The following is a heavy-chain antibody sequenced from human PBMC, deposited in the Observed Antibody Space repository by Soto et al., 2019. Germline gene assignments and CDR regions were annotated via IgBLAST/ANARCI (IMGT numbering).Heavy chain of an antibody. CDR3: AKTAAAGHFDY. CDR2: ISNSGGTT. Sequence: EVQVLESGGGLVQPGESLRLSCAASGFTFSNYGLTWVRQAPGKGLEWVSTISNSGGTTYYADSVKGRLTISRDNSKNTVDLQMNSLRAEDTAVYYCAKTAAAGHFDYWGQGTLVTVSS. CDR1: GFTFSNYG. D-gene: IGHD6-13*01. J-gene: IGHJ4*02. V-gene: IGHV3-23*01.